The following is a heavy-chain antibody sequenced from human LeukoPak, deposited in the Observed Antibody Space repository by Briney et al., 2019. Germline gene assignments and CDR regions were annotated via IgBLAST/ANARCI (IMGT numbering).Heavy chain of an antibody. CDR3: ARDLIGYYYDSSGYYLPTG. D-gene: IGHD3-22*01. Sequence: ASVKVSCKASGYTFTGYYMHWVRQAPGQGLEWMGWINPNSGGTNYAQKFQGRVTMTRDTSISTAYMELSSLRSEDTAVYYCARDLIGYYYDSSGYYLPTGWGQGTLVTVSS. V-gene: IGHV1-2*02. J-gene: IGHJ4*02. CDR2: INPNSGGT. CDR1: GYTFTGYY.